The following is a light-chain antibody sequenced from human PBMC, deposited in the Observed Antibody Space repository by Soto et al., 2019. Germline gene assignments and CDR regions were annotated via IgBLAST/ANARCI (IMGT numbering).Light chain of an antibody. CDR3: MQALQTLT. CDR2: LGY. Sequence: IVMTQSPLSLPVTPGEPASISCRSSQSLLHSNGYNYLDWYVQKRGQSPQLLIYLGYKRAAGVPDRCSGSGSGIDSTPKSSRVAAEDVRVYYCMQALQTLTFGQGTRLEIK. V-gene: IGKV2-28*01. J-gene: IGKJ5*01. CDR1: QSLLHSNGYNY.